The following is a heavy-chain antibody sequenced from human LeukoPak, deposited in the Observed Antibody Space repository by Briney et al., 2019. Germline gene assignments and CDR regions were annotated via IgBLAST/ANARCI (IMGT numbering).Heavy chain of an antibody. CDR3: AKKIDGHDWFDP. V-gene: IGHV4-28*05. CDR2: IHHGGGM. J-gene: IGHJ5*02. D-gene: IGHD2-21*01. CDR1: GYSIRSSNW. Sequence: SETLSLTCAVSGYSIRSSNWWGWIRQPPGGGLEWIGYIHHGGGMYYNPSLKSRVAMSADVSKNQFSLKVNSVTAVDTAMYYCAKKIDGHDWFDPWGQGTLVTVSS.